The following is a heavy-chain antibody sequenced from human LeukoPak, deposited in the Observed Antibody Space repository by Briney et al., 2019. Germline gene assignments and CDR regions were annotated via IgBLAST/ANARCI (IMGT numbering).Heavy chain of an antibody. J-gene: IGHJ4*02. V-gene: IGHV3-7*03. CDR3: AKYDSSGYDY. Sequence: GGSLRLSCAASGFGFSNFWRSWVRRAPGKVPERVANIKEDGSLKNYVDSVEGRFTVSRDNAKNTLYLQMNSLRLEDTAVYYCAKYDSSGYDYWGQGTLVTVSS. CDR2: IKEDGSLK. CDR1: GFGFSNFW. D-gene: IGHD3-22*01.